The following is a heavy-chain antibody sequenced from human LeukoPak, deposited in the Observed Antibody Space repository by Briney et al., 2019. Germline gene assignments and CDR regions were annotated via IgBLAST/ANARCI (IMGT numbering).Heavy chain of an antibody. CDR2: ISSRSSTI. J-gene: IGHJ3*02. CDR1: GFTFSSYS. V-gene: IGHV3-48*01. D-gene: IGHD1-26*01. Sequence: PGGSLRLSCAASGFTFSSYSMNWVRQAPGKGLEWVSYISSRSSTIYYADSVKGRPTISRDNAKNSLYLQMNSLRAEDTAVYYCARDQGGSYPDWQDAFDIWGQGTMVTVSS. CDR3: ARDQGGSYPDWQDAFDI.